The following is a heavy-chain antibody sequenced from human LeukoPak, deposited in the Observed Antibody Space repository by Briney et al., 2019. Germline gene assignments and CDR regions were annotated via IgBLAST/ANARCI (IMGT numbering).Heavy chain of an antibody. J-gene: IGHJ4*02. CDR3: ARAYGSGSYHFDY. CDR2: IYSGGST. V-gene: IGHV3-53*01. Sequence: GGSLRLSCAASGFTVSSNYMHWVRQAPGKGLEWVSVIYSGGSTYYADSVKGRFTISRDNSKNTLYLQMNSLRAEDTAVYYCARAYGSGSYHFDYWGQGTLVTVSS. CDR1: GFTVSSNY. D-gene: IGHD3-10*01.